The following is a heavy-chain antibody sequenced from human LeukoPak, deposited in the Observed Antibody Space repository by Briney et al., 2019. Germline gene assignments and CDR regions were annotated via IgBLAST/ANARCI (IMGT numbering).Heavy chain of an antibody. CDR2: ISYDGSNI. CDR1: GFTFSSCG. Sequence: PGRPLTLSCAASGFTFSSCGMHWVRQAPGKGLEWVAVISYDGSNIYYADSVKGRFTISRDNSKNTLYLQMNSLRAEHTAVYYRAKDHRLFGSGSFELGDNSGQRTLGTVSS. J-gene: IGHJ4*02. D-gene: IGHD6-19*01. CDR3: AKDHRLFGSGSFELGDN. V-gene: IGHV3-30*18.